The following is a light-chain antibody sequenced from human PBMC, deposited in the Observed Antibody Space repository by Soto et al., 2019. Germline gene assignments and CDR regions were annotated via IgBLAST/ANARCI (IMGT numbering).Light chain of an antibody. CDR2: AAY. J-gene: IGKJ1*01. CDR1: QNIDNW. Sequence: DIQMTQSPSTLSASVGDRVTITCRASQNIDNWLAWYQQKPGKAPRLLIYAAYTLEPGVPSRFSGTGSGTEFTLTIRSLQPDDFATYYCQQFSSYSTFGQGTKVEVK. CDR3: QQFSSYST. V-gene: IGKV1-5*01.